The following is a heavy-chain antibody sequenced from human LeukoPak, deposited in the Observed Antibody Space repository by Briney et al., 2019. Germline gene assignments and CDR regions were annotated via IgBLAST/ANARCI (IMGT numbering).Heavy chain of an antibody. J-gene: IGHJ4*02. CDR3: TRAGIAAAEARTYWALEVDY. D-gene: IGHD6-13*01. Sequence: PGGSLRLFCTASGFTFGDYAMSWFRQAPGKGLEWVGFIRSKAYGGTTEYAASVKGRFTISRDDSKSIAYLQMNSLKTEDTAVYYCTRAGIAAAEARTYWALEVDYWGQGTLVTVSS. V-gene: IGHV3-49*03. CDR2: IRSKAYGGTT. CDR1: GFTFGDYA.